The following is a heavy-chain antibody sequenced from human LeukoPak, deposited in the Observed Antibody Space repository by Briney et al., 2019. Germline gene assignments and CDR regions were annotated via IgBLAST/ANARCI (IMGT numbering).Heavy chain of an antibody. D-gene: IGHD4-11*01. CDR1: GYTFTSYY. Sequence: ASVKVSCKASGYTFTSYYMHWVRQAPGQGLEWMGIINPSGGSTSYAQKFQGRVTMTRDTSTSTVYMELSSLRSEDTAVYYCARDTHDYSDYDPRYYHMDVWGKGTTVTVSS. CDR2: INPSGGST. CDR3: ARDTHDYSDYDPRYYHMDV. V-gene: IGHV1-46*01. J-gene: IGHJ6*03.